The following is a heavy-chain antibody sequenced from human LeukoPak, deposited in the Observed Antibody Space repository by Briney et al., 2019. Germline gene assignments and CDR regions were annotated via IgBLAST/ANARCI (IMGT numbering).Heavy chain of an antibody. CDR2: ISYDGSNK. V-gene: IGHV3-30-3*01. CDR3: ASAPSIAADEYYFDY. J-gene: IGHJ4*02. Sequence: GGSLRLSCAASGFTFSSYAMHWVRQAPGKGLEWVAVISYDGSNKYYADSVKGRFTISRDNSKNTLYLQMNSLRAEVTAVFYCASAPSIAADEYYFDYWGQGTLVTVSS. CDR1: GFTFSSYA. D-gene: IGHD6-13*01.